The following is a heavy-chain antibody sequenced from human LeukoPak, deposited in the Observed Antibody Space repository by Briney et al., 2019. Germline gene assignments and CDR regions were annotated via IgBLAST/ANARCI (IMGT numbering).Heavy chain of an antibody. CDR1: GFTFSSYG. Sequence: GGSLRLSCAASGFTFSSYGMHWVRQAPGKGLEWVAFIRYDGSNKYYADSVKGRFTISRDNSKNTLYLQMNSLRAEDTAVYHCAKPPGGYYYNYFDYWGQGTLVTVSS. V-gene: IGHV3-30*02. J-gene: IGHJ4*02. CDR3: AKPPGGYYYNYFDY. D-gene: IGHD3-22*01. CDR2: IRYDGSNK.